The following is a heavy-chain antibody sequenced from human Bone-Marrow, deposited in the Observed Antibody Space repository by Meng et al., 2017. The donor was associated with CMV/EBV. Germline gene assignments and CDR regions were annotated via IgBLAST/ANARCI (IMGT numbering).Heavy chain of an antibody. CDR1: GFTFSSHA. J-gene: IGHJ6*02. D-gene: IGHD6-6*01. CDR3: ARGERRWRSIAALWPSPVGMDV. CDR2: ISGSGGDT. V-gene: IGHV3-23*01. Sequence: GESLKISCATSGFTFSSHAMSWVRQAPGKGLEWVSAISGSGGDTYYADSVKGRFTISRDNFNTMLYLEMNSLRAEDTALYYCARGERRWRSIAALWPSPVGMDVWGQGTTVTVSS.